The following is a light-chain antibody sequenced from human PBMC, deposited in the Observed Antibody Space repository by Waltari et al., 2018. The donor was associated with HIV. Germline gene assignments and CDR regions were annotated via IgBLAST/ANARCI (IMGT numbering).Light chain of an antibody. CDR1: SGDVGGYNF. CDR2: NVS. Sequence: SALTQPASVSGSPGQSITISCSGTSGDVGGYNFVSWYKKHPGKAPKLIIYNVSSRPSGVSSRCSGSRSANTASLTISGLQVEDEADYFCSSYTSSGPRYVLFGGGTRLTVL. J-gene: IGLJ2*01. CDR3: SSYTSSGPRYVL. V-gene: IGLV2-14*03.